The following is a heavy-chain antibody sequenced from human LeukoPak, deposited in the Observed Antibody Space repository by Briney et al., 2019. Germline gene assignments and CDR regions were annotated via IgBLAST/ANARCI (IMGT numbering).Heavy chain of an antibody. CDR2: INPNSGGT. J-gene: IGHJ6*02. V-gene: IGHV1-2*02. Sequence: GASVKSSCKPSGYTFTGYYMHWVRQAPGQGLGWMGWINPNSGGTNYAQKFQGRVTMTRNTSISTAYMELSSLRSEDTAVYYCARWLQWLPTAYYYYGMDVWGQGTTVTVSS. D-gene: IGHD6-19*01. CDR3: ARWLQWLPTAYYYYGMDV. CDR1: GYTFTGYY.